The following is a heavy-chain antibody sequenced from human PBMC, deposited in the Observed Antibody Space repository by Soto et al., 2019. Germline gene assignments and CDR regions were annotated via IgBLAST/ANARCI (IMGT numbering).Heavy chain of an antibody. Sequence: VQLVESGGGLVQPGRSLRLSCAASGFTFDDYAMHWVRQVTGKGLEWVSGINWNSGSMGYADSVKVRFAISRDNAKISLHMQMISVGAEDTSCYYCVKDGGMNWYSGHFRHWGQGTLVTVSS. CDR3: VKDGGMNWYSGHFRH. D-gene: IGHD1-26*01. CDR1: GFTFDDYA. CDR2: INWNSGSM. V-gene: IGHV3-9*01. J-gene: IGHJ1*01.